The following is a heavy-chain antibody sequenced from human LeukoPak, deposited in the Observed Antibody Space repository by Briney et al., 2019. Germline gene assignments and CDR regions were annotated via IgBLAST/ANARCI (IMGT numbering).Heavy chain of an antibody. CDR1: GYTFANYD. CDR2: MKPNSGDT. J-gene: IGHJ4*01. Sequence: GASVKVSCKASGYTFANYDINWVRQATGQGLEWVGWMKPNSGDTVYAQKFQGRVTMTSNISITTAYMELSSLTSEATAVYSCASAPPESTARDYWGQGPLVTVSS. CDR3: ASAPPESTARDY. D-gene: IGHD2-21*02. V-gene: IGHV1-8*01.